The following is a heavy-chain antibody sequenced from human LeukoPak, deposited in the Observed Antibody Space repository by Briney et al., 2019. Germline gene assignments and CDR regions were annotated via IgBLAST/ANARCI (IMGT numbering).Heavy chain of an antibody. CDR1: GGSISSGGYY. Sequence: SETLSLTCTVSGGSISSGGYYWSWIRQHPGKGLEWIGYIYYSGSTYYNPSLKSRVTIPVDTSKNQFSLKLSSVTAVDTAVYYCASGGHDAFDIWGQGTMVTVSS. D-gene: IGHD3-16*01. J-gene: IGHJ3*02. CDR3: ASGGHDAFDI. V-gene: IGHV4-31*03. CDR2: IYYSGST.